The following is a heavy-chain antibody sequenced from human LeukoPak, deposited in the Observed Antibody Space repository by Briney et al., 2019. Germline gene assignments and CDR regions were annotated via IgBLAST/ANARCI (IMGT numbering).Heavy chain of an antibody. Sequence: GGSLRLSCAASGFTFSSYAMHWVRQAPGKGLEWVAVISYDGSNKYYADSVKGRFTISRDNSKNTLYLQMSSLRAEDTAVYYCASPYVDYYYGMDVWGQGTTVTVSS. CDR3: ASPYVDYYYGMDV. D-gene: IGHD3-16*01. J-gene: IGHJ6*02. V-gene: IGHV3-30*14. CDR1: GFTFSSYA. CDR2: ISYDGSNK.